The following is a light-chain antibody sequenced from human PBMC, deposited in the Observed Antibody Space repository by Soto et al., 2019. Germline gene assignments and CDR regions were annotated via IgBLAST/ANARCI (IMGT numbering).Light chain of an antibody. V-gene: IGLV2-14*01. CDR1: SRDVGGYNY. CDR3: SSYTSSSTLYV. Sequence: QSVLTQPASVSGASGQSITISCTGTSRDVGGYNYVSWYQQHPGKAPKLMIYEVSNRPSGVSNRFSGSKSGNTASLTISGLQAEDEADYYCSSYTSSSTLYVFGTGTKVTVL. J-gene: IGLJ1*01. CDR2: EVS.